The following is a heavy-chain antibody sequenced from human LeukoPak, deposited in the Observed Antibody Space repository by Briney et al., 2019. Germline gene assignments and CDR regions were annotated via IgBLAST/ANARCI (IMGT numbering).Heavy chain of an antibody. D-gene: IGHD3-10*01. CDR3: ARLAGSGSFFWDYFDY. V-gene: IGHV4-34*01. CDR2: INHSGST. CDR1: GGSFSGYY. J-gene: IGHJ4*02. Sequence: SETLSLTCAVYGGSFSGYYWSWIRQPPGEGLEWIGEINHSGSTNYNPSLKSRVTISVDTSKNQFSLKLSSVTAADTAVYYCARLAGSGSFFWDYFDYWGQGALVTVSS.